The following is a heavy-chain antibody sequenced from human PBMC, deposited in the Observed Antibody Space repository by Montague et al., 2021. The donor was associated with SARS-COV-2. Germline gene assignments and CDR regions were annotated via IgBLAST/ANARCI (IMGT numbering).Heavy chain of an antibody. D-gene: IGHD6-13*01. CDR2: VSASGST. CDR1: GDSISYFY. J-gene: IGHJ4*02. V-gene: IGHV4-4*07. Sequence: SETLSLTCTVSGDSISYFYWSWIRQPAGKGLEWIGRVSASGSTNYNPSLNSRVTMSVDTSKNQFSLRPSPVTAADTAVYYCARDVVAAPGTFDYWGQGTLVTVSS. CDR3: ARDVVAAPGTFDY.